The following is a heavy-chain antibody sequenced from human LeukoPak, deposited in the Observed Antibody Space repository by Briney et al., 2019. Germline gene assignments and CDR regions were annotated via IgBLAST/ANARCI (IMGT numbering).Heavy chain of an antibody. CDR3: VIDRVVVTATFDC. CDR1: GFTFSGYA. V-gene: IGHV3-64D*06. D-gene: IGHD2-21*02. Sequence: PGGSLRLSCSASGFTFSGYAMHWVRQAPGKGLEYVSGIPSNGGTTYYADSVKGRFTISRDNSKNTLYLQMSSLRAEDTAVYFSVIDRVVVTATFDCRGQGTLVTVSS. CDR2: IPSNGGTT. J-gene: IGHJ4*02.